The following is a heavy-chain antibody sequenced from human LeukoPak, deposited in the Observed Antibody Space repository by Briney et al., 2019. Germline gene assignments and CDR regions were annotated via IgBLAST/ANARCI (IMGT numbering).Heavy chain of an antibody. CDR1: GFTFGDYA. D-gene: IGHD3-9*01. CDR2: IRSKAYGGTT. V-gene: IGHV3-49*03. CDR3: VKDFGILTGLDAFDI. Sequence: HPGGSLRLSCTASGFTFGDYAMSWFRQAPGKGLEWVNFIRSKAYGGTTEYAASVKGRFTISRDDSKSIAYLQMNSLRAEDTALYYCVKDFGILTGLDAFDIWGQGTMVSVSS. J-gene: IGHJ3*02.